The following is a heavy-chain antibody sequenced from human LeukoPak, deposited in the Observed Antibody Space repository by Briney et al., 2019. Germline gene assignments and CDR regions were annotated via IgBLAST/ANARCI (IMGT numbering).Heavy chain of an antibody. CDR2: ISGSGGGT. V-gene: IGHV3-23*01. J-gene: IGHJ4*02. CDR3: AKDRDSGSYSMVGNFDY. D-gene: IGHD3-10*01. CDR1: GFTFSTSA. Sequence: GGSPRLSCAASGFTFSTSAMNWVRQAPGKGLEWVSAISGSGGGTYYADSVKGRFTISRDNSKNTLNLQMNSLRAEDTAVYYCAKDRDSGSYSMVGNFDYWGQGTLVTVSS.